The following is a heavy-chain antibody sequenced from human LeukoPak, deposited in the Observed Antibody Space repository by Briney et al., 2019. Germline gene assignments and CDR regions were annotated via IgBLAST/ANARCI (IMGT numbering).Heavy chain of an antibody. J-gene: IGHJ4*02. CDR1: GGTFSSYT. CDR3: VRDPWAAADTREFDY. V-gene: IGHV1-69*04. Sequence: ASVKVSCKASGGTFSSYTISWVRQAPGQGLEWMGRIIPILGIANYAQKFQGRVTITADKSTSTAYMELSSLRSEDTAVYYCVRDPWAAADTREFDYWGQGTLVTVSS. CDR2: IIPILGIA. D-gene: IGHD6-13*01.